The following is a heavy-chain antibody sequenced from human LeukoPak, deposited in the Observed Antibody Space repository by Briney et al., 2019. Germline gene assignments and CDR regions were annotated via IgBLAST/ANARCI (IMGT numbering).Heavy chain of an antibody. CDR2: ISGGGVTT. CDR3: ARDLYTSSWPRADY. D-gene: IGHD6-13*01. J-gene: IGHJ4*02. CDR1: GFTFSSFA. Sequence: GGSLRLSCAASGFTFSSFAMTWVRQAPGKGLEWVSSISGGGVTTYYADSVKGGFTISRDNSKNTLYLQMNSLRAEDTAVYYCARDLYTSSWPRADYWGQGTLVTVSS. V-gene: IGHV3-23*01.